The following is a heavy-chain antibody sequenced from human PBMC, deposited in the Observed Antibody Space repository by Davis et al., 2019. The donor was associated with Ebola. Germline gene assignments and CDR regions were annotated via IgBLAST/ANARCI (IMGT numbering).Heavy chain of an antibody. CDR3: TTDGRYCTTTSCYNLDY. CDR1: GFTFSNAW. J-gene: IGHJ4*02. CDR2: IKSKTDGGTT. V-gene: IGHV3-15*01. Sequence: GESLKISCAASGFTFSNAWMSWVRQAPGKGLEWVARIKSKTDGGTTDYAAPVKGRITISRDDSKNTLYLQLNSLKTEDPAVYYCTTDGRYCTTTSCYNLDYWGQGTLVTVSS. D-gene: IGHD2-2*02.